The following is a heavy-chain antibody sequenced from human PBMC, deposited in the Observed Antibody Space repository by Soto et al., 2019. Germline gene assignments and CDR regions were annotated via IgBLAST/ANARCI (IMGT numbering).Heavy chain of an antibody. J-gene: IGHJ5*02. CDR1: GYTFTSYA. V-gene: IGHV1-3*01. CDR3: ARDLPYYGSGSNWFDP. Sequence: ASVKVSCKASGYTFTSYAMHWVRQAPGQRLEWMGWINAGNGNTKYSQKFQGRVTITRDTSASTAYMELSSLRSEDTAVYYCARDLPYYGSGSNWFDPWGQGTLVTVSS. CDR2: INAGNGNT. D-gene: IGHD3-10*01.